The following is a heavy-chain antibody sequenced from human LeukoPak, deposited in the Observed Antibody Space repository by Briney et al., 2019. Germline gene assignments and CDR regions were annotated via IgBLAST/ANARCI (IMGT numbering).Heavy chain of an antibody. J-gene: IGHJ4*02. CDR2: IYYTGST. D-gene: IGHD2-2*01. CDR3: ARVYQSAEYYFDY. Sequence: SETLSLTCTVSGGSIDSYYWSWIRQPSGKGLEWIGYIYYTGSTEYHPSLESRVTISLDTSKNQFSLKLTSVTAADTAVYYCARVYQSAEYYFDYWGQGNLVSVSS. V-gene: IGHV4-59*01. CDR1: GGSIDSYY.